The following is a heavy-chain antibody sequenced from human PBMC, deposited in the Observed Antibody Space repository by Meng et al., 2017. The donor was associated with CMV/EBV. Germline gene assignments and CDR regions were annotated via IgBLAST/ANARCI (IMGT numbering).Heavy chain of an antibody. CDR2: MNPNSGNT. D-gene: IGHD2-2*01. Sequence: ASVKVSCKASGYTFTSYDINWVRQATGQGLEWMGWMNPNSGNTGYAQKFQGRVTMTRNTSISTAYMELSSLRSEDTAVDYCATRGLSDCSSTSCYQIGDYWGQGTLVTVSS. CDR1: GYTFTSYD. CDR3: ATRGLSDCSSTSCYQIGDY. V-gene: IGHV1-8*01. J-gene: IGHJ4*02.